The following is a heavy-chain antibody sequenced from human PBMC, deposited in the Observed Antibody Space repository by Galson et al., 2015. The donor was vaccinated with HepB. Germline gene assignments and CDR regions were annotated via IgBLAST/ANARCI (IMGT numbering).Heavy chain of an antibody. CDR1: GFTFSSYA. V-gene: IGHV3-30-3*01. CDR3: ARDRHLRRVDYYGMDV. Sequence: SLRLSCAASGFTFSSYAMLWVRQAPGKGLEWVAVISYDGSNKYYADPVKGRFTISRDNSKNTLYLQMNSLRAEDTAVYYCARDRHLRRVDYYGMDVWGQGTTVTVSS. J-gene: IGHJ6*02. CDR2: ISYDGSNK.